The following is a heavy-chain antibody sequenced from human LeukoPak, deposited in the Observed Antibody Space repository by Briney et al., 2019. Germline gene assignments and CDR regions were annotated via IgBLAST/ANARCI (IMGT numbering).Heavy chain of an antibody. CDR3: AKDHGTAVAGFYY. Sequence: PGASLRLSCAASGFSLSTYGVSWVRHPPGKGLEWVSGITGTGGSTYYADSVKGRFTVSRDTSKNTLYLQMNSLRAEDTAIYYCAKDHGTAVAGFYYWGQGTLVTVSS. D-gene: IGHD6-19*01. V-gene: IGHV3-23*01. CDR2: ITGTGGST. J-gene: IGHJ4*02. CDR1: GFSLSTYG.